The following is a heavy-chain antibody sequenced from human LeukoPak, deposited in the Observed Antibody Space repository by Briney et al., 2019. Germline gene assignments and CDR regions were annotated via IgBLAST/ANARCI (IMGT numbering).Heavy chain of an antibody. CDR2: IYYSGNT. D-gene: IGHD3/OR15-3a*01. Sequence: SETLSLTCTVSGVSTSRINSYWGCIRQPPGKGLEWIGSIYYSGNTYYNASLKSQVSISIDTSKNQFSLRLTSVTAADTAVYYCARQTGSGLFILPGGQGTLVTVSS. CDR1: GVSTSRINSY. J-gene: IGHJ4*02. V-gene: IGHV4-39*01. CDR3: ARQTGSGLFILP.